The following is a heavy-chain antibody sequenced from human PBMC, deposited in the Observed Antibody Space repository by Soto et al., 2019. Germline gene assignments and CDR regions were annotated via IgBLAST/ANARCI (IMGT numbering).Heavy chain of an antibody. V-gene: IGHV3-11*04. CDR3: AKYCSSDVCFDY. Sequence: GGSLRLSCAASGFTFSDYAMSWVRQAPGKGLEWVSFISGSGDTKYYADSVKGRFAISRDNAKNSLYLQMSSLRDEDTAVYYCAKYCSSDVCFDYWGQGTLVTVYS. D-gene: IGHD2-8*01. CDR1: GFTFSDYA. J-gene: IGHJ4*02. CDR2: ISGSGDTK.